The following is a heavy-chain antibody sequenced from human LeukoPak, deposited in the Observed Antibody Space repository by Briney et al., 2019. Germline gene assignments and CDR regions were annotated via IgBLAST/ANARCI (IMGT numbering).Heavy chain of an antibody. CDR2: IYYSGST. D-gene: IGHD4/OR15-4a*01. V-gene: IGHV4-39*07. CDR1: GGSISSSSYY. J-gene: IGHJ4*02. CDR3: AKEGTYTYGASDFDY. Sequence: SETLSLTCTVSGGSISSSSYYWGWIRQPPGKGLEWIGSIYYSGSTYYNPSLKSRVTISVDTSKNQFSLKLSSVTAADTAAYYCAKEGTYTYGASDFDYWGQGTLVTVSS.